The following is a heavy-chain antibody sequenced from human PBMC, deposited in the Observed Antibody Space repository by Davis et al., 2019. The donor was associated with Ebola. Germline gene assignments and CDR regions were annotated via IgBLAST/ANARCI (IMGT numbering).Heavy chain of an antibody. CDR3: ARHASGDFWYFGL. D-gene: IGHD4-17*01. J-gene: IGHJ2*01. V-gene: IGHV3-33*01. CDR2: IWYDGSNK. CDR1: GFTFSSYA. Sequence: GGSLRLSCAASGFTFSSYAMHWVRQAPGKGLEWVAVIWYDGSNKYYADSVKGRFTISRDNSKNTLYLQMNSLRAEDTAVYYCARHASGDFWYFGLWGRGTLVTVSS.